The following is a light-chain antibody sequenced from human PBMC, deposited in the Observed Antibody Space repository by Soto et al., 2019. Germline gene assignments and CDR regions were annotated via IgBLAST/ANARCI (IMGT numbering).Light chain of an antibody. J-gene: IGLJ3*02. CDR1: SSDVGAYKY. CDR3: TSYVGNDIWV. Sequence: QSALTQPPSASGSPGQSVTISCTGTSSDVGAYKYVSWYQQYPGKAPKLMIYEVTKRPSGVPDRFSGSKSGNTASLTVSGLQAEDEADYYCTSYVGNDIWVFGGGTTL. CDR2: EVT. V-gene: IGLV2-8*01.